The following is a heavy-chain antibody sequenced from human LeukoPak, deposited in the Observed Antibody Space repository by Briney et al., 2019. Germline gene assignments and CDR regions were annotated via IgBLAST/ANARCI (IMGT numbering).Heavy chain of an antibody. CDR3: ARESTRYSSSWYYRPPVDY. J-gene: IGHJ4*02. D-gene: IGHD6-13*01. CDR2: IWYDGSKK. CDR1: GFTFSSYG. V-gene: IGHV3-33*01. Sequence: QPGGSLRLSCAASGFTFSSYGMHWVRQAPGKGLEWVAVIWYDGSKKYYADSVKGRFTISRDNSKNTLYLQMNSLRAEDTAVYYCARESTRYSSSWYYRPPVDYWGQGTLVTVSS.